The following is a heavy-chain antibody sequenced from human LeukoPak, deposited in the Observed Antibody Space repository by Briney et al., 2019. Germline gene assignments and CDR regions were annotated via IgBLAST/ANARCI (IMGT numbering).Heavy chain of an antibody. J-gene: IGHJ3*02. CDR3: ARRKYCSSTSCSDAFDI. CDR1: GGSISDYY. Sequence: SETLSLTCTVSGGSISDYYWTWIRQSPGTGLEWIGYMDYSGSTAYNPSLKSRVTISIDTSKKQFSLELSSVTAADTAVYYCARRKYCSSTSCSDAFDIWGQGTMVTVSS. V-gene: IGHV4-59*01. D-gene: IGHD2-2*01. CDR2: MDYSGST.